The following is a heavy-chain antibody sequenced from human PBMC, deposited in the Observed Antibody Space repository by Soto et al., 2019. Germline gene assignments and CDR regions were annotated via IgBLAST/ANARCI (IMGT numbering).Heavy chain of an antibody. CDR2: IYHSGST. J-gene: IGHJ4*02. Sequence: SETLSLTCAVSGYSINSGYYWGWIRQPPGKGLEWIGSIYHSGSTYYNPSLKSRVTISVDTSKNQFSLKLSSVTAADTAVYYCARGGYSGTYYGEAFDYWGKGTLVTVSS. V-gene: IGHV4-38-2*01. CDR1: GYSINSGYY. D-gene: IGHD1-26*01. CDR3: ARGGYSGTYYGEAFDY.